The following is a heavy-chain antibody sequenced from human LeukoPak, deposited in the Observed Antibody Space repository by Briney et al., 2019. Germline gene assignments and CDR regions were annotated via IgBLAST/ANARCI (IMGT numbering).Heavy chain of an antibody. CDR3: ARDPHCSSTSCYNNGMDV. D-gene: IGHD2-2*02. J-gene: IGHJ6*02. CDR1: GFTFSSYS. CDR2: ISSSSSYI. V-gene: IGHV3-21*01. Sequence: PGGSLRLSCAASGFTFSSYSMNWVRQAPGKGLEWVSSISSSSSYIYYADSVKGRFTISRDNAKNSLYLQMNSLRAEDTAVYYCARDPHCSSTSCYNNGMDVWGQGTTVTVSS.